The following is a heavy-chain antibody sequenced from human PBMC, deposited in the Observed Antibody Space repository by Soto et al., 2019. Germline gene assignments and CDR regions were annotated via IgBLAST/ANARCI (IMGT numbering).Heavy chain of an antibody. D-gene: IGHD6-19*01. CDR1: GFTFSGSA. V-gene: IGHV3-73*01. CDR3: TREMAVAGTRCDP. J-gene: IGHJ5*02. Sequence: EVQLVESGGGLVQPGGSLKLSCAASGFTFSGSAMHWVRQASGKGLEWVGGIRSKTNSYGTTYAASVTGRYTISREEAENTAVLQTDSRNTEDTAVDYCTREMAVAGTRCDPWGQGTLVTVSS. CDR2: IRSKTNSYGT.